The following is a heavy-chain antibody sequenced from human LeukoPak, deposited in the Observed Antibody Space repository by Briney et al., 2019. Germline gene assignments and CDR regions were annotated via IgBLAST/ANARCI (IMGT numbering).Heavy chain of an antibody. CDR1: SGSISSTTYY. V-gene: IGHV4-39*07. CDR3: ARGPNTAGNYRAFDL. Sequence: SETLSLTCTVSSGSISSTTYYWAWIRQPPGKGLEWIGSIYYNGDTYYNPSLKSRVIISADTSKNQFSLKLTSMTAADTAAYYCARGPNTAGNYRAFDLWGQGTKVTVFS. D-gene: IGHD4-11*01. CDR2: IYYNGDT. J-gene: IGHJ3*01.